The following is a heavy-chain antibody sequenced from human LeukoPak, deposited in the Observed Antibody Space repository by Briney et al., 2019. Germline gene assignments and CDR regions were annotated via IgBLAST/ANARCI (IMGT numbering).Heavy chain of an antibody. CDR1: GGSFSSYY. D-gene: IGHD2-15*01. Sequence: SETLSLTCTVSGGSFSSYYWSWIRQPPGKGLEWIGYISYSGSTKYNPSLRSRVTMSVDTSTSQFSLKLSSVTAADTAAYYCARSYCSGGSCYAGWFDPWGQGTLVTVSS. V-gene: IGHV4-59*01. J-gene: IGHJ5*02. CDR3: ARSYCSGGSCYAGWFDP. CDR2: ISYSGST.